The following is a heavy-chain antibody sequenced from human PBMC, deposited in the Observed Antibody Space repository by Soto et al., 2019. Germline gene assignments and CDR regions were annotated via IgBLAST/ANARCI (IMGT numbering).Heavy chain of an antibody. CDR1: EFTCSSYA. V-gene: IGHV3-30-3*01. CDR3: ACVIYMVDVAPFAY. Sequence: GGSLRLACSASEFTCSSYAMHCVRHAPGKGLEWVAVISYDGSSKLYADSVKGRFTISRDNSKNTVYLQMNSRRAGDAAGYCVACVIYMVDVAPFAYSAQRSLVTVSA. J-gene: IGHJ4*02. CDR2: ISYDGSSK. D-gene: IGHD2-21*01.